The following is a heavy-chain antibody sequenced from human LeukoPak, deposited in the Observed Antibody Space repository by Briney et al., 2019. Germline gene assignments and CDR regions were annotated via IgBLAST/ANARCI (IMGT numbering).Heavy chain of an antibody. D-gene: IGHD6-13*01. J-gene: IGHJ4*02. Sequence: GESLKISRKGSRYIFSNYWIGWVRQSPGKGAEWRGIIYPGDSDTRYRTSFQGQVTISVDKSISTAYLQWSSLKASGSAMYYCAAGLSSSHPCDFAYWGQGTLVTVSS. CDR2: IYPGDSDT. CDR3: AAGLSSSHPCDFAY. CDR1: RYIFSNYW. V-gene: IGHV5-51*01.